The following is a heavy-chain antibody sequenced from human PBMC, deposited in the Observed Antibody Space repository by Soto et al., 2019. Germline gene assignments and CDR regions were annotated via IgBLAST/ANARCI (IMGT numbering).Heavy chain of an antibody. V-gene: IGHV1-46*01. CDR3: ARDRQERLLYYYYGMDV. D-gene: IGHD1-1*01. CDR2: INPSGGST. CDR1: GYTFTSYY. J-gene: IGHJ6*02. Sequence: GASVKVSCKASGYTFTSYYVHWVRQAPGQGLEWMGIINPSGGSTSYAQKFQGRVTMTRDTSTSTVYMELSSVTAADTAVYYCARDRQERLLYYYYGMDVWGQGTTVTVSS.